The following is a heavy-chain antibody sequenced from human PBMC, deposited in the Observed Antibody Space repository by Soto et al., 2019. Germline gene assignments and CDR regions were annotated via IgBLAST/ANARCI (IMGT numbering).Heavy chain of an antibody. V-gene: IGHV4-39*01. Sequence: SETLSVTCTVSGGSMSGSTYYWGWIRQPPGKGLEWLGSIYKSGSTSNNSSLKSRVTISVDTSKNQFSLKLSSVTAADTAVYYCATEILRAAGGRTFRGFDIWGQGTMVTVSS. CDR3: ATEILRAAGGRTFRGFDI. D-gene: IGHD6-13*01. CDR1: GGSMSGSTYY. J-gene: IGHJ3*02. CDR2: IYKSGST.